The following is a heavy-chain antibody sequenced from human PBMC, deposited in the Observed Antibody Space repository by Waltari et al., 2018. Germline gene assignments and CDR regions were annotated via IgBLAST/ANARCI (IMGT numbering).Heavy chain of an antibody. V-gene: IGHV1-2*02. D-gene: IGHD1-7*01. CDR1: GNTVTDYY. CDR2: ISPRSGGT. Sequence: QVQLVQSGAEVKKPGASVKVSCKASGNTVTDYYIHWVRQAPGHGLEWMGWISPRSGGTKYAQKFQGRVTMTRDTSISTAYMELTSLRSDDTAVYYCARDNWNYGNTFDFWGQGTLVTVSS. CDR3: ARDNWNYGNTFDF. J-gene: IGHJ4*02.